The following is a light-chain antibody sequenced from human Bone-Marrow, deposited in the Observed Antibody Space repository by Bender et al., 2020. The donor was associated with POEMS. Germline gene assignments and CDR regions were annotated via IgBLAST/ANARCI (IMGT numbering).Light chain of an antibody. CDR2: KDT. CDR1: VLPKQF. J-gene: IGLJ3*02. V-gene: IGLV3-25*03. CDR3: QSADSTTIWV. Sequence: SYKLTQPPSVSLSPGQTARITCSGDVLPKQFAYWYQQRPGQAPVLLIYKDTERPSGIPERFSGSSSGTTVTLTISGVQADDEADYFCQSADSTTIWVFGGGTKLTVL.